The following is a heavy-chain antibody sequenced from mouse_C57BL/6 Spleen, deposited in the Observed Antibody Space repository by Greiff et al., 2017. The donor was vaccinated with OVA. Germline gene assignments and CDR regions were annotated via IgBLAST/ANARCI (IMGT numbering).Heavy chain of an antibody. CDR2: IDPSDSYT. Sequence: QVQLQQPGAELVMPGASVKLSCKASGYTFTSYWMHWVKQRPGQGLEWIGEIDPSDSYTNYNQKFKGKSTLTVDKSSSTAYMQHSSLTSEDSAVYYCARRGDGSPFAYWGQGTLVTVSA. CDR1: GYTFTSYW. CDR3: ARRGDGSPFAY. J-gene: IGHJ3*01. V-gene: IGHV1-69*01. D-gene: IGHD1-1*01.